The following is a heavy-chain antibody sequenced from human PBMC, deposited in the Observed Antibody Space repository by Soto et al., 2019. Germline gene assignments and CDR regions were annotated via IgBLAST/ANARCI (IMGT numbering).Heavy chain of an antibody. D-gene: IGHD2-15*01. CDR3: ASTPYIVVVVAATALVPWFDP. Sequence: SETLSLTCTVSGGFISSGGYYWSWIRQPPGKGLEWIGYIYYGGSTYYNPSLKSRVTISVDTSKNQFSLKLSSVTAADTAVYYCASTPYIVVVVAATALVPWFDPWGQGTLVTVSS. J-gene: IGHJ5*02. CDR2: IYYGGST. CDR1: GGFISSGGYY. V-gene: IGHV4-30-4*01.